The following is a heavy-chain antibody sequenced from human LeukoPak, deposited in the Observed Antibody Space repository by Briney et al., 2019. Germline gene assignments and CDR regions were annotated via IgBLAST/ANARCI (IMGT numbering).Heavy chain of an antibody. J-gene: IGHJ4*02. CDR2: IIPIFGTA. Sequence: ASVKVPCKASGGTFSSYAISWVRQAPGQGLEWMGGIIPIFGTANYAQKFQGRVTITADESTSTAYMELSSLRSEDTAVYYCARGDTPESDYWGQGTLVTVSS. CDR1: GGTFSSYA. V-gene: IGHV1-69*01. CDR3: ARGDTPESDY. D-gene: IGHD2-15*01.